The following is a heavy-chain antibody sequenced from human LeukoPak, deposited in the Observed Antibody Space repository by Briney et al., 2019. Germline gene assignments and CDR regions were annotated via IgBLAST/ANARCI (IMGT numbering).Heavy chain of an antibody. V-gene: IGHV3-23*01. CDR1: GFTFITYG. CDR2: ISGSGGST. J-gene: IGHJ5*02. CDR3: AKKSPLLFDWFNR. Sequence: GGSLRLSCAASGFTFITYGMSWVRQAPGEGLGWVSSISGSGGSTYYAGSVKGRFTISRDNSKNTLYLQMNSLRAEDTAVYYSAKKSPLLFDWFNRWGQGTLVTVSS. D-gene: IGHD2-21*02.